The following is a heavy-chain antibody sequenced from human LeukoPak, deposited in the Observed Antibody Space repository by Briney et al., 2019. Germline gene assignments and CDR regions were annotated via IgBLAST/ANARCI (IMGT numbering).Heavy chain of an antibody. V-gene: IGHV3-23*01. CDR1: GFTFSSYA. J-gene: IGHJ4*02. CDR3: AKGPRASGWTYFDY. Sequence: HPGGSLRLSCAASGFTFSSYAMSWVRQAPGKGLEWVSVISGSGGSTYSAESVKGRFTISRDNSKNTLYLQMTSLRVEDTAVYYCAKGPRASGWTYFDYWGQGTLVTVSS. D-gene: IGHD6-19*01. CDR2: ISGSGGST.